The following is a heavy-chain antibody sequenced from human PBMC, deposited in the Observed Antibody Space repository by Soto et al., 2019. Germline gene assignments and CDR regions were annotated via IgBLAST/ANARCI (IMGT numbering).Heavy chain of an antibody. CDR2: IYYSGRT. V-gene: IGHV4-39*01. Sequence: SDTLSLTCIVSGESISSSSYYWGWIRQPPGKGLEWIGSIYYSGRTYYNPSFKSRVTISIDTSKNQFSLKLSSVTATDTAVYYCARQRTTVVTQAYFDHWGQGALVTVSS. J-gene: IGHJ4*02. CDR1: GESISSSSYY. D-gene: IGHD2-21*02. CDR3: ARQRTTVVTQAYFDH.